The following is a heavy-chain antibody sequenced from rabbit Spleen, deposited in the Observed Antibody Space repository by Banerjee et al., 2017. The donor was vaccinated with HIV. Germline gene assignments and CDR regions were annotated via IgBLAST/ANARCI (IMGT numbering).Heavy chain of an antibody. CDR1: GIDFTKYY. CDR3: AREDVGGSYTL. J-gene: IGHJ3*01. D-gene: IGHD1-1*01. CDR2: IYAIIDTR. V-gene: IGHV1S7*01. Sequence: QLTETGGGLIQPGGSLTLSCKASGIDFTKYYITWVRQAPGKGLEWIGIIYAIIDTRYYASWVNGRFTISSDNAQNTVDLQMHSLTAADTATYFCAREDVGGSYTLWGQGTLVTVS.